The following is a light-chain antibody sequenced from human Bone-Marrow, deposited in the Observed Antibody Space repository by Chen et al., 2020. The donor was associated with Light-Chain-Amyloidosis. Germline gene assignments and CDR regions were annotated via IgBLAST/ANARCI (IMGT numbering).Light chain of an antibody. V-gene: IGLV3-21*02. CDR1: NIGSTS. CDR2: DDS. CDR3: QVWDRSSDRPV. Sequence: SYVLTQPSSVSGAPGQPATIACGGNNIGSTSVHWYQQTPGQAPLLVVYDDSDRPSGIPERLSGSNSGNTATLTISRVEAGDDADYYCQVWDRSSDRPVFGGGTKLTVL. J-gene: IGLJ3*02.